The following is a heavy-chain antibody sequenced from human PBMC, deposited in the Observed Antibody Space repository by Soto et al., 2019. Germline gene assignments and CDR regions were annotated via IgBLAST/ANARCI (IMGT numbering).Heavy chain of an antibody. Sequence: TLSLTCTVSGGCISSGGYYWSWIRQHPGKGLEWIGYIYCSGSTYYNPSLKSRVTISVDTSKNQFSLKLSSVTAADTAVYYSARDSMTPGDCYYGMDVWGQGTTVTVFS. CDR1: GGCISSGGYY. D-gene: IGHD3-10*01. V-gene: IGHV4-31*03. J-gene: IGHJ6*02. CDR2: IYCSGST. CDR3: ARDSMTPGDCYYGMDV.